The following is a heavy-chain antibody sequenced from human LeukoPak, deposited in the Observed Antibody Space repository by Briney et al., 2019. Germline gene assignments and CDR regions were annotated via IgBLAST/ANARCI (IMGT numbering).Heavy chain of an antibody. CDR2: IIPIFGTA. CDR3: ATHYGDYVMDAFDI. V-gene: IGHV1-69*13. CDR1: GGTFSSYA. D-gene: IGHD4-17*01. Sequence: GASVKVSCKASGGTFSSYAISWVRQAPGQGLEWMGGIIPIFGTANYAQKFQGRVTITADESTSTAYMELSSLRSEDTAVYYCATHYGDYVMDAFDIWGQGTMVTVSS. J-gene: IGHJ3*02.